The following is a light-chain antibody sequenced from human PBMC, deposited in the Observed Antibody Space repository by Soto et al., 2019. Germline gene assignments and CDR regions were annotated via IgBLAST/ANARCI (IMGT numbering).Light chain of an antibody. V-gene: IGLV2-14*01. Sequence: QSALTQPASVSGSPGQSITISCTGTSSDVGGYNYVSWYQQHPGKAPKLMIYEVSNRPSGVSNRFSGSKSGNTASLTISGLQADDEADYYCSSYTSSNVVFGGGTKVTVL. CDR3: SSYTSSNVV. CDR2: EVS. CDR1: SSDVGGYNY. J-gene: IGLJ2*01.